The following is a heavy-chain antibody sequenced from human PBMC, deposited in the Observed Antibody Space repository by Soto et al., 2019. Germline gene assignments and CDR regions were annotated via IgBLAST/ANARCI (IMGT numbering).Heavy chain of an antibody. V-gene: IGHV4-31*03. J-gene: IGHJ1*01. Sequence: TLSLTCTVSGGSISSGGYYWSWIRQHPGKGLEWIGYIYYSGSTYYNPSLKSRVTISVDTSKNQFSLKLSSVTAADTAVYYCASSATYYDFWSGYYRPPPRAPTEYFQHWGQGTLVTVSS. D-gene: IGHD3-3*01. CDR1: GGSISSGGYY. CDR2: IYYSGST. CDR3: ASSATYYDFWSGYYRPPPRAPTEYFQH.